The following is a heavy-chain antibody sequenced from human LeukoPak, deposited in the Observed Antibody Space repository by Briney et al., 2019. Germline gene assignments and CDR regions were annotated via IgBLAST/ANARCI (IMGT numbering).Heavy chain of an antibody. V-gene: IGHV4-34*01. J-gene: IGHJ4*02. CDR1: GGSISSYY. CDR2: INHSGST. D-gene: IGHD4-23*01. CDR3: ARHAGGGNNFGC. Sequence: SETLSLTCTVSGGSISSYYWSWLRQPPGKGLEWIGEINHSGSTNYNPSLKSRVTISVDTSKNQFSLKLSSVTAADTAVYYCARHAGGGNNFGCWGQGTLVTVSS.